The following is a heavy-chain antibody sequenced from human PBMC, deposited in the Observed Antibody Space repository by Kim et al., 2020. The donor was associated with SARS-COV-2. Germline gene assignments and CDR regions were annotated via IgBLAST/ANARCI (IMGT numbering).Heavy chain of an antibody. D-gene: IGHD6-19*01. CDR2: ISYDGSNK. J-gene: IGHJ4*02. Sequence: GGSLRLSCAASGFTFSSYGMHWVRQAPGKGLEWVAVISYDGSNKYYADSVKGRFTISRDNSKNTLYLQMNSLRAEDTAVYYCAKDEGYSSGWCFDYWGQGTLVTVSS. CDR3: AKDEGYSSGWCFDY. V-gene: IGHV3-30*18. CDR1: GFTFSSYG.